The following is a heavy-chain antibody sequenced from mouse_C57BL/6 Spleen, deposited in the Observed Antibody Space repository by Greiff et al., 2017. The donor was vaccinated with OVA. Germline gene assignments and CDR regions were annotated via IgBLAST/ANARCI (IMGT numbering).Heavy chain of an antibody. CDR2: IDPDTGGT. CDR1: GYTFTDYE. Sequence: QVQLKQSGAELVRPGASVTLSCKASGYTFTDYEMHWVKQTPVHGLEWIGDIDPDTGGTAYNQKFKGKAILTADKSFSTAYMELHSLTSEDSAVSYYTSPRGYYGSSLDYWGQGTTLTVSS. V-gene: IGHV1-15*01. CDR3: TSPRGYYGSSLDY. D-gene: IGHD1-1*01. J-gene: IGHJ2*01.